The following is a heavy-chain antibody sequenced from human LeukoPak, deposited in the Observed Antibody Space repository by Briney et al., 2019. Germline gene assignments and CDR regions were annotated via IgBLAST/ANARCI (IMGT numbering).Heavy chain of an antibody. CDR2: ISNSGGST. D-gene: IGHD1-26*01. V-gene: IGHV3-23*01. Sequence: SCKASGYTFTSYGISWVRQAPGKGLEWVSSISNSGGSTYYADSVKGRFTTSKDNSKNTLFLQMNSLRAEDTAIYYCAKYGPQDSGSSHFDYWGQGALVTVSS. J-gene: IGHJ4*02. CDR1: GYTFTSYG. CDR3: AKYGPQDSGSSHFDY.